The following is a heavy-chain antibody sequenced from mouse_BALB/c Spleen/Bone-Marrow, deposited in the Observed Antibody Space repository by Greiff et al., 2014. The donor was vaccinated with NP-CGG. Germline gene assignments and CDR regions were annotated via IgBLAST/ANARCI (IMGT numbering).Heavy chain of an antibody. CDR2: IRNKANGYTT. CDR1: GFTFTDYY. Sequence: EVKLVESGGGLVQPGGSLRLSCATSGFTFTDYYMSWIRQPPGKALEWLGFIRNKANGYTTEYSASVKGRFTISRDNSQSILYLQMNTLRAEDSATYYCARDRTTATLYWYFDVWGAGTTGTDSS. V-gene: IGHV7-3*02. J-gene: IGHJ1*01. CDR3: ARDRTTATLYWYFDV. D-gene: IGHD1-2*01.